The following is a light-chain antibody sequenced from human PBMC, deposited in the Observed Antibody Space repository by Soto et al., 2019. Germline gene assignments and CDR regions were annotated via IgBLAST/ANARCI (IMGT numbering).Light chain of an antibody. CDR2: STS. J-gene: IGKJ1*01. V-gene: IGKV3-20*01. CDR3: QQYGSSPRT. Sequence: ETVLTQSPCTLFLSTGERATLSCRASQSVSSNFLAWYQQKPGQAPRVLIYSTSNRATGIPDRFSGSGSGTDFTLTISRLEPEDFAVYYCQQYGSSPRTFGQGTKVDIK. CDR1: QSVSSNF.